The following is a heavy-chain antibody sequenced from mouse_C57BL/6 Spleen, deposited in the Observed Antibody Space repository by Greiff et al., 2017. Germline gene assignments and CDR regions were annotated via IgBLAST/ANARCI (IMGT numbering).Heavy chain of an antibody. D-gene: IGHD1-1*01. J-gene: IGHJ1*03. CDR1: GYTFTNYW. V-gene: IGHV1-63*01. CDR2: IYPGGGYT. CDR3: ARSAYYYGSSSHFDV. Sequence: QVQLQQSGAELVRPGTSVKMSCKASGYTFTNYWIGWAKQRPGHGLEWIGDIYPGGGYTNYNEKFKGKATLTADKSSSTAYMQFSSLTSEDSAIYYCARSAYYYGSSSHFDVWGTGTTLTVSS.